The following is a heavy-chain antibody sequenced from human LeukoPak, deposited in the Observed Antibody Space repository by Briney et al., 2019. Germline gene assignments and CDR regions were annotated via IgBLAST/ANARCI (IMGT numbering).Heavy chain of an antibody. V-gene: IGHV4-59*01. CDR1: GGSISSYY. D-gene: IGHD6-6*01. CDR2: IYYSGST. J-gene: IGHJ3*02. CDR3: ARGGSSSSRWLIAFDI. Sequence: SETLSLTCTVSGGSISSYYWSWIRQPPGKGLEWIGYIYYSGSTNYKSSLKSRVTISVDTSKNQFSLKLSSVTAADTAVYYCARGGSSSSRWLIAFDIWGQGTMVTVSS.